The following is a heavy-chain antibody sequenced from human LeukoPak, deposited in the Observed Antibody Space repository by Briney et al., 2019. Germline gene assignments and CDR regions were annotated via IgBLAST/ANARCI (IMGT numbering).Heavy chain of an antibody. CDR3: AKESYSSSWSTFDY. J-gene: IGHJ4*02. Sequence: PGGSLRLSCAASGFTFQNYAMSWVRQAPGKGLEWVSAISGSGGSTYYADSVKGRFTISRDNSKNTLYLQMNSLRAEDTAVYYCAKESYSSSWSTFDYWGQGTLVTVSS. V-gene: IGHV3-23*01. CDR1: GFTFQNYA. D-gene: IGHD6-13*01. CDR2: ISGSGGST.